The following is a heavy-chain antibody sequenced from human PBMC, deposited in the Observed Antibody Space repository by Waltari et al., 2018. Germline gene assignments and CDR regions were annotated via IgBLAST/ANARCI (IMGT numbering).Heavy chain of an antibody. CDR2: ILSDGSNK. D-gene: IGHD1-26*01. J-gene: IGHJ5*02. CDR1: GFTFGSYG. CDR3: AKDRRIVGVPGGGFDP. V-gene: IGHV3-30*02. Sequence: QVQLVESGGGVVQPGGSLRLSCAASGFTFGSYGMHWVRQAPGKGLEWVAFILSDGSNKFYAASVKGRFTISRDNSKNTLYLQVNSLRAEDTAVYYCAKDRRIVGVPGGGFDPWGQGTLVTVSS.